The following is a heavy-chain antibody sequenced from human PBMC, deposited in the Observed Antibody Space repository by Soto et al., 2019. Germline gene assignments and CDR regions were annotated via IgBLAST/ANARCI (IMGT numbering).Heavy chain of an antibody. J-gene: IGHJ6*02. Sequence: SETLSLTCTVSGGSISSGDYYWSWIRQPPGKGLEWIGYIYYSGSTYYNPSLKSRVTISVDTSKNQFSLKLSSVTAADTAVYYCARATLDYGDYGGMDVWGQGTTVTVSS. V-gene: IGHV4-30-4*01. CDR1: GGSISSGDYY. CDR3: ARATLDYGDYGGMDV. D-gene: IGHD4-17*01. CDR2: IYYSGST.